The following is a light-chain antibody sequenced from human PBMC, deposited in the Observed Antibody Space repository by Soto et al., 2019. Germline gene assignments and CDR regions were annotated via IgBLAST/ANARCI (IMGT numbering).Light chain of an antibody. V-gene: IGKV3-20*01. J-gene: IGKJ3*01. CDR3: QQYGSSPGLFT. CDR2: GAS. CDR1: QSVSRTF. Sequence: EIVLTQSPGTLSLSPGERATLSCRASQSVSRTFLAWYQQKPGQAPRLLIYGASSRATGIPDRFSGSGSGTDFTLTISRLEPEDFAVYYCQQYGSSPGLFTFGPGTKVDIK.